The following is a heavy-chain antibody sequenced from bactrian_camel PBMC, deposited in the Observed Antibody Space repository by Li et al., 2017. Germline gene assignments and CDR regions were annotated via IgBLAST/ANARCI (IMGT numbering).Heavy chain of an antibody. V-gene: IGHV3S53*01. J-gene: IGHJ4*01. D-gene: IGHD2*01. Sequence: HVQLVESGGGSVQAGGSLRLSCAHSGYISSRHCMGWFRRVPGGQREGVAAIAKDDYTHTYASSVKGRFTISRDNAKNTAYLQMNSLKPEDTALYYRATPVFGSWDYWGQGTQVTVS. CDR3: ATPVFGSWDY. CDR2: IAKDDYT. CDR1: GYISSRHC.